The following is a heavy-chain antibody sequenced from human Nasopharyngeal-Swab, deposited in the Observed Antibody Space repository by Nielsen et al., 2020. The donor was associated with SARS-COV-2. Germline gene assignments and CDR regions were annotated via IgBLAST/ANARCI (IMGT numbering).Heavy chain of an antibody. D-gene: IGHD1-1*01. CDR2: IYTSGST. CDR3: ARDRSWNDGWFDP. CDR1: GGSIGSGSYY. V-gene: IGHV4-61*02. Sequence: LRLSCTVSGGSIGSGSYYWSWIRQPAGKGLEWIGRIYTSGSTNYNPSLKSRVTISVDTSKNQFSLKLSSVTAADTAVYYCARDRSWNDGWFDPWGQGTLVTVSS. J-gene: IGHJ5*02.